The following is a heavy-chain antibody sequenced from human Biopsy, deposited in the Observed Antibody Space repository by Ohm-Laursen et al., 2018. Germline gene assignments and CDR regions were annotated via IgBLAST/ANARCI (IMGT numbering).Heavy chain of an antibody. CDR1: GGSFSGYY. Sequence: TLSLTCAVYGGSFSGYYWSWIRQPPGKGLEWIGEINHSGSTNYNPSLKSRVTISVDTSKNQFSLKLSSVTAADTAVYYCARGRLRAVARSDYWGQGTLVTVSS. J-gene: IGHJ4*02. CDR2: INHSGST. D-gene: IGHD6-19*01. V-gene: IGHV4-34*01. CDR3: ARGRLRAVARSDY.